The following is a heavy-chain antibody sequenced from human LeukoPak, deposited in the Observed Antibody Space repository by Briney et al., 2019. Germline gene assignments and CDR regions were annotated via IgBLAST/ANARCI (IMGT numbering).Heavy chain of an antibody. Sequence: SETLSLTCTVSGGSISSSSYYWGWIRQPPGKGLEWIGSIYYSGSTYYNPSLKSRVTISVDTSKNQFSLKLSSVTAADTAVYYCARESGWYHYCYYMDVWGKGTTVTVSS. D-gene: IGHD6-19*01. CDR3: ARESGWYHYCYYMDV. V-gene: IGHV4-39*07. CDR2: IYYSGST. CDR1: GGSISSSSYY. J-gene: IGHJ6*03.